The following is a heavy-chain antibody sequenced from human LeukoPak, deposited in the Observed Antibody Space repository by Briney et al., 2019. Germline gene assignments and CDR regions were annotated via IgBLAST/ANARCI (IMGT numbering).Heavy chain of an antibody. V-gene: IGHV3-23*01. CDR3: AKDFFQLPQAYFDY. CDR2: ISDSGDTT. Sequence: GGSLRLSCAASGLNFNIYAMSWVRQAPGKGLEWVSTISDSGDTTYYADSVKGRFTISRDNSKNTVYLQMNSLRAEDTAVYYCAKDFFQLPQAYFDYWGQGSLVTVSS. J-gene: IGHJ4*02. D-gene: IGHD2-2*01. CDR1: GLNFNIYA.